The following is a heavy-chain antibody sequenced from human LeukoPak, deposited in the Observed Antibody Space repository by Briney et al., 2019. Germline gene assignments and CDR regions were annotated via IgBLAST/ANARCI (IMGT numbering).Heavy chain of an antibody. V-gene: IGHV1-69*01. CDR1: GGTFSSYA. J-gene: IGHJ4*02. Sequence: ASVKVSCKASGGTFSSYAISWVRQAPGQGLEWMGGIIPIFGTANYAQKFQGRVTITADESTSTAYMELSSLRSEDTAVYYCARDEYSSSFRFYYWGQGTLVTVSS. D-gene: IGHD6-6*01. CDR3: ARDEYSSSFRFYY. CDR2: IIPIFGTA.